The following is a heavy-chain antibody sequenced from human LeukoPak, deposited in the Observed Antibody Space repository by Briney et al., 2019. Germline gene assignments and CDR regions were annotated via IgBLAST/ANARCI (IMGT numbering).Heavy chain of an antibody. CDR1: GYTFTGYY. D-gene: IGHD6-13*01. Sequence: GASVKVSCKASGYTFTGYYMHWVRQAPGQGLEWMGWINPNSGGTNYAQKFQGRVTMTRDTSISTAYMELSRLRSDDTAVYYCARSPIGYNYYMDVWGKGTTVTVSS. CDR3: ARSPIGYNYYMDV. CDR2: INPNSGGT. J-gene: IGHJ6*03. V-gene: IGHV1-2*02.